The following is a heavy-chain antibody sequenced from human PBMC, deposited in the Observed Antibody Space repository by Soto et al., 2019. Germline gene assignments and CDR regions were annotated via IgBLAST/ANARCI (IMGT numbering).Heavy chain of an antibody. D-gene: IGHD3-9*01. J-gene: IGHJ4*02. CDR3: AGDPREMVGYDILTGYCFDY. CDR2: ISSSSSYI. V-gene: IGHV3-21*01. Sequence: GGSLRLSCAASGFTFSSYSMNWVRQAPGKGLEWVSSISSSSSYIYNADSVKGRFTIARANAKNSLFLQMNSLRAEDTAVYYCAGDPREMVGYDILTGYCFDYWGQGTLVTVSS. CDR1: GFTFSSYS.